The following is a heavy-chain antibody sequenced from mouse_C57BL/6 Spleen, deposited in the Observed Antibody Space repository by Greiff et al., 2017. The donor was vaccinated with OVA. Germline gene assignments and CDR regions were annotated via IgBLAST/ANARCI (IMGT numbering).Heavy chain of an antibody. J-gene: IGHJ3*01. V-gene: IGHV1-26*01. CDR1: GYTFTDYY. D-gene: IGHD2-4*01. Sequence: EVQLQQSGPELVKPGASVKISCKASGYTFTDYYMNWVKQSHGKSLEWIGDINPNNGGTSYNQKFKGKATLTVDKSSSTAYMELRSLTSEDSAVYYCAGGDDYDRGAWFAYWGQGTLVTVSA. CDR3: AGGDDYDRGAWFAY. CDR2: INPNNGGT.